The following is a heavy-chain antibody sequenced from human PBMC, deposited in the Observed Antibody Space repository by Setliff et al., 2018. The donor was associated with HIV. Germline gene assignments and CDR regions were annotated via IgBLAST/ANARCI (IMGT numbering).Heavy chain of an antibody. D-gene: IGHD3-22*01. CDR3: ARAYYHDSSGYQGFDY. V-gene: IGHV1-18*04. CDR1: GYTFIDYF. CDR2: ISAYNGNT. J-gene: IGHJ4*02. Sequence: ASVKVSCKASGYTFIDYFMHWVRQAPGQGLEWMGWISAYNGNTNYEQKFQGRVTMTTDTSTSTAYMELRSLRSDDTAVYYCARAYYHDSSGYQGFDYWGQGTLVTVSS.